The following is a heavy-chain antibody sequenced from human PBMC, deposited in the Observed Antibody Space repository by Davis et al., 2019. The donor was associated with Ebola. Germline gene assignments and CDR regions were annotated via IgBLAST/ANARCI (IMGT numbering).Heavy chain of an antibody. CDR2: ISTSSTYI. CDR3: TRDKGWSKKDY. D-gene: IGHD2-15*01. J-gene: IGHJ4*02. CDR1: GFTFSSYS. V-gene: IGHV3-21*04. Sequence: GESLKISCAVSGFTFSSYSMSWVRQAPGKGLEWVSSISTSSTYISYADSVKGRFTISRDNAKNSLFLQMESLRVGDTAINYCTRDKGWSKKDYWGQGTLVTVSS.